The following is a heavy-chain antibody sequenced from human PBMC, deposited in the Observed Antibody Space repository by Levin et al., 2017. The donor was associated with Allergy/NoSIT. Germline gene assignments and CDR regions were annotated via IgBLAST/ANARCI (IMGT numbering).Heavy chain of an antibody. D-gene: IGHD2-15*01. CDR3: ARDRPESGATRDCFDC. V-gene: IGHV3-33*01. CDR2: IWYDGSDK. Sequence: GGSLRLSCAASGFTFSIYGMHWVRQAPGKGLEWVAVIWYDGSDKHYADSVKGRFTISRDNSKNTLYLQMNSLRVEDTAVYYCARDRPESGATRDCFDCWGQGTLVTVSS. J-gene: IGHJ4*02. CDR1: GFTFSIYG.